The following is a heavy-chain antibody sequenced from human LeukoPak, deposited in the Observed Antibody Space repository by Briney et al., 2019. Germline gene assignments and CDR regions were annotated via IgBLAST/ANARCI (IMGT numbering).Heavy chain of an antibody. Sequence: GESLQISCKGSGYSFISYYIACVRQMPGKGLVWMGIIYPGDSDTRYSPSFQGQVTISADKSINTAYLQWSSLKASDTAMYYCARCGAGGLTDYWGQGTLVTVSS. CDR3: ARCGAGGLTDY. CDR1: GYSFISYY. V-gene: IGHV5-51*01. D-gene: IGHD2-21*01. CDR2: IYPGDSDT. J-gene: IGHJ4*02.